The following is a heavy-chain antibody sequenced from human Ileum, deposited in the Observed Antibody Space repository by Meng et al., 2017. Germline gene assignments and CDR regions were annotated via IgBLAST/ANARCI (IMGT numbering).Heavy chain of an antibody. CDR2: INHSGST. V-gene: IGHV4-34*01. CDR3: ARGRRITIFLGPHYFDY. J-gene: IGHJ4*02. Sequence: GSLRLSCAVYGGSFSGYYWSWIRQPPGKGLEWIGEINHSGSTNYNPSLKSRVTISVDTSKNQFSLKLSSVTAADTAVYYCARGRRITIFLGPHYFDYWGQGTLVTVSS. CDR1: GGSFSGYY. D-gene: IGHD3-9*01.